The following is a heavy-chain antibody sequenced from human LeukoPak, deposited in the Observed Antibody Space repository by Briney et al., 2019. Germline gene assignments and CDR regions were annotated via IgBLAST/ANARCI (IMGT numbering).Heavy chain of an antibody. D-gene: IGHD2-21*02. J-gene: IGHJ3*02. CDR1: GGTFSSYA. Sequence: SVKVSCKASGGTFSSYAISWVRQAPGQGLEWMGGIIPIFGTANYAQKFRGRVTITADKSTSTAYMELSSLRSEDTAVYYCARTLAYCGGDCYPVPFDIWGQGTMVTVSS. V-gene: IGHV1-69*06. CDR2: IIPIFGTA. CDR3: ARTLAYCGGDCYPVPFDI.